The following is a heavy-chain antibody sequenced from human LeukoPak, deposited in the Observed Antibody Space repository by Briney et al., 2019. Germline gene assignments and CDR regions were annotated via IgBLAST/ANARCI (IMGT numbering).Heavy chain of an antibody. CDR1: GFTFSSYA. Sequence: GGSLRLSCAASGFTFSSYAMHWVRQAPGKGLEWVAVISYDGSNKYYADSVKGRFTISRDNSKNTLYLQMNSLRAEDTAVYYCARDRTGACDYWGQGTLVTVSS. J-gene: IGHJ4*02. V-gene: IGHV3-30-3*01. CDR2: ISYDGSNK. CDR3: ARDRTGACDY. D-gene: IGHD1-26*01.